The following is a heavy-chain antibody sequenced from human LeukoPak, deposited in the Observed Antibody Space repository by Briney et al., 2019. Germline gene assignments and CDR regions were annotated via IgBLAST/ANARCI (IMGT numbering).Heavy chain of an antibody. CDR1: GYTFTSYD. D-gene: IGHD3-10*01. CDR3: ARDKGYYGSGSSTYYYYYYGMDV. J-gene: IGHJ6*02. V-gene: IGHV1-8*01. CDR2: MNPNSGNT. Sequence: VASVKVSCKASGYTFTSYDINWVRQATGQGLEWMGWMNPNSGNTGYAQKFQGRVTMTRNTSISTAYMELSSLRSEDTAVYYCARDKGYYGSGSSTYYYYYYGMDVWGQGTTVTVSS.